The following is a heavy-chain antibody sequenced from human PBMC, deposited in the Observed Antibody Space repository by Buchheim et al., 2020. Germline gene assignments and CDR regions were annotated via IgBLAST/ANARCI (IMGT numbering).Heavy chain of an antibody. D-gene: IGHD4-17*01. J-gene: IGHJ4*02. CDR1: GFTFSNFE. CDR3: SRGPNTVTTPGDY. Sequence: EVQLVESGGGLVQPGGSLRLSCIASGFTFSNFEMNWVRQAPGKGLERVSYISSSGSTVYYADSVKGRFTVSRDDAKNSLYLQMNSLRAEDTAVYYCSRGPNTVTTPGDYWGQGTL. CDR2: ISSSGSTV. V-gene: IGHV3-48*03.